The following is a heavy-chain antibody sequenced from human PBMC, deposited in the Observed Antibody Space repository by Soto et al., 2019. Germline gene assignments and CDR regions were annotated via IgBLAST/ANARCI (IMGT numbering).Heavy chain of an antibody. CDR2: INHSGST. J-gene: IGHJ4*02. V-gene: IGHV4-4*02. Sequence: SETLSLTCGVSGDSITTYKWWTWVRQPPGKGLEWIGEINHSGSTNYNPSLKSRVTIPVDTSKNQFSLKLSSVTAADTAVYYCARGVFNDYVWGSYRYTPPFFDYWGQGTLVTVSS. D-gene: IGHD3-16*02. CDR3: ARGVFNDYVWGSYRYTPPFFDY. CDR1: GDSITTYKW.